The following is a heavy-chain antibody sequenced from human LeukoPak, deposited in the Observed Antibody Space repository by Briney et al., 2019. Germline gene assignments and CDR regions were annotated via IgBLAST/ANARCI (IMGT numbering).Heavy chain of an antibody. CDR2: IYYSGST. V-gene: IGHV4-59*01. J-gene: IGHJ4*02. D-gene: IGHD4-17*01. CDR3: ARGGSTYGEYALDY. CDR1: GGSISSYY. Sequence: SETLSLTCTVSGGSISSYYWSWIRQPPGKGLEWIGYIYYSGSTNYNPSLKSRVTISVDTSKNQFSLKLNSVTTADTAVYYCARGGSTYGEYALDYWGQGTLVTVSS.